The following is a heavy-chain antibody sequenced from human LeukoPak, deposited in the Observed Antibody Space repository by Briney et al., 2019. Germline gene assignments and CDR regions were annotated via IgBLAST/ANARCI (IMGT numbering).Heavy chain of an antibody. J-gene: IGHJ4*02. D-gene: IGHD1-26*01. Sequence: ASVKVSCKASGYTFTNYGVSWVRQAPGQGLEWMGWISGYNGNTNYAQKFQGRVTMTTDTSTSTAYMEMRSLRSDDTAVYYCARVQWELLLPFDYWGQGTLVTVSS. V-gene: IGHV1-18*01. CDR1: GYTFTNYG. CDR3: ARVQWELLLPFDY. CDR2: ISGYNGNT.